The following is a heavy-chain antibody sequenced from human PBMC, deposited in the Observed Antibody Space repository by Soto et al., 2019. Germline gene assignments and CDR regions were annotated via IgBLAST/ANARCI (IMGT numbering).Heavy chain of an antibody. CDR1: GGSISSYY. J-gene: IGHJ4*02. Sequence: SSETLSLTCTVSGGSISSYYWSWIRQPPGKGLEWIGYIYYSGSTNYNPSLKSRVTISVDTSKNQFSLKLSSVTAADTAVYYCARVEISSGYSSVDYWGQGTLVTVSS. CDR3: ARVEISSGYSSVDY. V-gene: IGHV4-59*01. CDR2: IYYSGST. D-gene: IGHD3-22*01.